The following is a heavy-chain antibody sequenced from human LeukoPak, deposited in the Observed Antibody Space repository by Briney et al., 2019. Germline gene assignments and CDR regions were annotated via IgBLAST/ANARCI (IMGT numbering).Heavy chain of an antibody. J-gene: IGHJ4*02. CDR3: AREPRTSCCYSGY. CDR2: ITTYNGNT. D-gene: IGHD2-2*01. Sequence: ASVKVSCKASGYTFTSYGISWVRQAPGQGLECMGWITTYNGNTNYAQKLQGRVTMTTDTSTTTAYMELRSLRSDDTAVYYCAREPRTSCCYSGYWGQGTLVTVSS. CDR1: GYTFTSYG. V-gene: IGHV1-18*01.